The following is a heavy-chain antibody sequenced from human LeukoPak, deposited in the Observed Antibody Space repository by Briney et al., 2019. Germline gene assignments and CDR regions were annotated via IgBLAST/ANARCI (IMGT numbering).Heavy chain of an antibody. D-gene: IGHD2-2*01. J-gene: IGHJ4*02. CDR2: INPNSGDT. CDR3: ARANFLYCGSTTCLFDH. V-gene: IGHV1-2*02. Sequence: ASVTLSFKASGSTFTDYYLHWVRQAPGQGFEWMGWINPNSGDTNYAQKFQGRVTMTRDTSISTAHMEMSRLRSDDTAVYYCARANFLYCGSTTCLFDHWGQGTLVTVSS. CDR1: GSTFTDYY.